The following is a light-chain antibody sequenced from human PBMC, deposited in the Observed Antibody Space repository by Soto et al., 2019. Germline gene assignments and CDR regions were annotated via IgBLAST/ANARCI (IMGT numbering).Light chain of an antibody. Sequence: QSALTQPPSASGSPGQSVTISCTGTSSDVGTYRYVSWYQHHPGKAPKLIIYEVSKRPSGVPDRFSGSKSGNTASLTVSGLQAEEDADDYCCSHAGSNYAFLFGAGTKLTVL. J-gene: IGLJ1*01. V-gene: IGLV2-8*01. CDR2: EVS. CDR1: SSDVGTYRY. CDR3: CSHAGSNYAFL.